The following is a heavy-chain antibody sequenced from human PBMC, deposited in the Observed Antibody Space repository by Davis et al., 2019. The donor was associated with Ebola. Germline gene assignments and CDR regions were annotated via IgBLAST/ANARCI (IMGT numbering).Heavy chain of an antibody. CDR3: ARGRRYSYGPPRY. Sequence: WVRQAPAKGLAWIGEINHRGSTNYNPSLKSRVPISVDTSKHQFSLKLSSVTAADTAVYYCARGRRYSYGPPRYWGQGTLVTVSS. V-gene: IGHV4-34*01. CDR2: INHRGST. J-gene: IGHJ4*02. D-gene: IGHD5-18*01.